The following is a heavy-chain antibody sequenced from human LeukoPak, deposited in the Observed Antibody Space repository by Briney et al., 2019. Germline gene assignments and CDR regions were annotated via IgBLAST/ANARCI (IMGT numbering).Heavy chain of an antibody. CDR3: FGYVSKNNYDMDV. D-gene: IGHD6-13*01. CDR1: GFTFGDYA. V-gene: IGHV3-49*04. CDR2: VTSKAYGGTT. J-gene: IGHJ6*02. Sequence: GGSLRLSCTASGFTFGDYAMSWVRQAPGEGLEWVGFVTSKAYGGTTEYAASVRGRFTISRDDSRRVAYLQMNSLRTEDTAVCYCFGYVSKNNYDMDVWGLGTTVAVSS.